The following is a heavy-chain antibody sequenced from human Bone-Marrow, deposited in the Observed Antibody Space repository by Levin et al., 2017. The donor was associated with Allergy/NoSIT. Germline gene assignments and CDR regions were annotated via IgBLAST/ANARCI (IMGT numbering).Heavy chain of an antibody. CDR1: GGTFSSYA. Sequence: SVKVSCKASGGTFSSYAISWVRQAPGQGLEWMGGIIPIFGTANYAQKFQGRVTITADESTSTAYMELSSLRSEDTAVYYCARVSYGGNSGWYFDLWGRGTLVTVSS. CDR2: IIPIFGTA. D-gene: IGHD4-23*01. J-gene: IGHJ2*01. V-gene: IGHV1-69*13. CDR3: ARVSYGGNSGWYFDL.